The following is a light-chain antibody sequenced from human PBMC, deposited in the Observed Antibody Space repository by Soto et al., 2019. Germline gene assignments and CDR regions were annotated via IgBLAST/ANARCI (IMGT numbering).Light chain of an antibody. J-gene: IGLJ1*01. CDR2: EVS. Sequence: QSVLTQPAYVSGSPGQSITISCTGTSSDVGSYNFVSWYQQLPGKAPKLMIYEVSNRPSGVSNRFSGSKSGNTASLTISGLQAEDEADYYCSSYTTSSNYVFGSGTKVTVL. V-gene: IGLV2-14*01. CDR1: SSDVGSYNF. CDR3: SSYTTSSNYV.